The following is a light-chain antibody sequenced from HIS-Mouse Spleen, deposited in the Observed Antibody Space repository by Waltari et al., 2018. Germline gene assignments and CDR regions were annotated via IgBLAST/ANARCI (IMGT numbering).Light chain of an antibody. CDR3: CSYAGSSTLV. Sequence: QSALTQPAPVSGSPGQSLTISCTGTTSDAGSYNLVSWYQQHPGKAPKLMIYEGSKRPSGVSNRFSGSKSGNTASLTISGLQAEDEADYYCCSYAGSSTLVFGGGTKLTVL. CDR1: TSDAGSYNL. V-gene: IGLV2-23*01. J-gene: IGLJ2*01. CDR2: EGS.